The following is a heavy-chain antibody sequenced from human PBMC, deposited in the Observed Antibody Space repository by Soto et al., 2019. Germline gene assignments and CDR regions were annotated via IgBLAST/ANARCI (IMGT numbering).Heavy chain of an antibody. V-gene: IGHV1-3*01. CDR3: AREGDSYGFVNWFDP. Sequence: ASVKVSCKASGYPFTSYAMHWVRQAPEQRLEWMGWINAGNGNTKYSQKFQGRVTITRDTSASTAYMELSSLRSEDTAGYYCAREGDSYGFVNWFDPWGQGTLVTVSS. D-gene: IGHD5-18*01. CDR2: INAGNGNT. J-gene: IGHJ5*02. CDR1: GYPFTSYA.